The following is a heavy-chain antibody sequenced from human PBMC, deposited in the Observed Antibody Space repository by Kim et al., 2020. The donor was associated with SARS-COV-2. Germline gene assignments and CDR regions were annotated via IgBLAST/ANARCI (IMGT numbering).Heavy chain of an antibody. J-gene: IGHJ4*02. D-gene: IGHD1-26*01. CDR3: ARRSSGTSPYFFDY. V-gene: IGHV3-74*01. CDR2: LNTAGTNT. Sequence: GGSLRLSCAASGFAFSSYWMHWVRQAPGKGLVLVSRLNTAGTNTNYADSVKGRFTISRDNAKNTLYLQMNSLRADDTGVYFCARRSSGTSPYFFDYWGQGSLVTVSS. CDR1: GFAFSSYW.